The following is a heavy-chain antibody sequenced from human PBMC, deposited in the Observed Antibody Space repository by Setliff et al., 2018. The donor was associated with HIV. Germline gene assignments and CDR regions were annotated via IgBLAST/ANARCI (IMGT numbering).Heavy chain of an antibody. D-gene: IGHD6-19*01. J-gene: IGHJ4*02. V-gene: IGHV4-34*01. Sequence: PSETLSLTCAVYGGSFSCYYWSWIRQPPGKGLEWIGEVTHSGRTNYNPSLESRVTTSVDTSKKQFSLRLTSVTAADTAVYYCARGVRDNSGWSSYYFDYWGQGTLVTVPQ. CDR2: VTHSGRT. CDR1: GGSFSCYY. CDR3: ARGVRDNSGWSSYYFDY.